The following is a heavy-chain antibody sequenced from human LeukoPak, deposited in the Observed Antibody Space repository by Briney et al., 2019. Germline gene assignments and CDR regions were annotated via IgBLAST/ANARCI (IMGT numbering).Heavy chain of an antibody. V-gene: IGHV4-4*07. CDR1: GGSISSYY. CDR3: ARGSQGRSSSWVSWFDP. CDR2: IYTSGST. D-gene: IGHD6-13*01. Sequence: SETLSLTCTVSGGSISSYYWSWIRQPAGKGLEWIGRIYTSGSTNYNPSLKSRVTMSVDTSKNQFSLKLSSVTAADTAVYYCARGSQGRSSSWVSWFDPWGQGTLVTVSS. J-gene: IGHJ5*02.